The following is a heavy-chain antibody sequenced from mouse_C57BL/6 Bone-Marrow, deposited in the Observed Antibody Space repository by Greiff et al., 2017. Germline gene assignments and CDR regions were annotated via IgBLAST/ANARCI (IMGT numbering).Heavy chain of an antibody. D-gene: IGHD1-1*01. V-gene: IGHV1-15*01. CDR2: IDPETGGT. Sequence: QVQLQQSGAELVRPGASVTLSCKASGYTFTDYEMHWVKQTPVHGLEWIGAIDPETGGTAYNQKFKGKAILTADKSSSTAYMELRSLTSEDSAVYYCTREGNYYGSRWWGQGTTLTVSS. CDR1: GYTFTDYE. J-gene: IGHJ2*01. CDR3: TREGNYYGSRW.